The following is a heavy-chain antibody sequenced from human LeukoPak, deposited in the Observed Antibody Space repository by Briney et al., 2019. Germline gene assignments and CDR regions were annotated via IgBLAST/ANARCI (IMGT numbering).Heavy chain of an antibody. CDR3: ARSMAAAGSDAFDI. CDR1: GFTFSSYW. Sequence: GGSLRLSCAASGFTFSSYWMSWVRQAPGKGLEWVANIKQDGSEKYYVDSVKGRFTISRDNAKNSLYLQMNSLRAEDTAVYYCARSMAAAGSDAFDIWGQGTMVTVSS. CDR2: IKQDGSEK. D-gene: IGHD6-13*01. J-gene: IGHJ3*02. V-gene: IGHV3-7*01.